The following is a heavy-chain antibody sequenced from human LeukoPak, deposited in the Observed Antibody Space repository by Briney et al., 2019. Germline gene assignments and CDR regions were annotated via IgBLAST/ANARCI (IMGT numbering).Heavy chain of an antibody. CDR1: GDSMSSDY. J-gene: IGHJ1*01. CDR2: IYRFGNT. Sequence: NPSETLSLTCTVSGDSMSSDYWSWIRQPPGKGLEWIGYIYRFGNTDYNPSLMRRVTISLDTSKKQLSLNLTSVTAADTAVYYCAGRGQRYFRDWGQGTLVTVSS. V-gene: IGHV4-4*08. CDR3: AGRGQRYFRD.